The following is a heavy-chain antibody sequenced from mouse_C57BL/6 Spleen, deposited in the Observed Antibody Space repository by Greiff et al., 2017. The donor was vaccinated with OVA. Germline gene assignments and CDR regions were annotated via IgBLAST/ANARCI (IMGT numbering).Heavy chain of an antibody. CDR3: ARRGYGYDYSMDY. J-gene: IGHJ4*01. D-gene: IGHD2-2*01. V-gene: IGHV1-72*01. CDR2: IYPHSGST. CDR1: GNTFPSYW. Sequence: QVQLQQPGAELVKPGASGKLSCKASGNTFPSYWMHWVKQRPGRGLEWIGRIYPHSGSTTYNEKCKSKATLTVAKPSSTAYRKLSSLTSEDSAVYYCARRGYGYDYSMDYWGQGTSVTVSS.